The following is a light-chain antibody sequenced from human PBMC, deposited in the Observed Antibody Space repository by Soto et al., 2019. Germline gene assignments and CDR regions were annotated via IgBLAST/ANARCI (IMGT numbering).Light chain of an antibody. CDR1: SSDVGAYYS. J-gene: IGLJ2*01. Sequence: QSALTQPASVSGSPGQSITISCTGTSSDVGAYYSVSWYQHHPGKAPKLIIYGVTNRPSGVSNRFSGSKSGTTASLTISGLQADDEAEYFCSSYTAGRTFVFGGGTKLTVL. CDR3: SSYTAGRTFV. CDR2: GVT. V-gene: IGLV2-14*01.